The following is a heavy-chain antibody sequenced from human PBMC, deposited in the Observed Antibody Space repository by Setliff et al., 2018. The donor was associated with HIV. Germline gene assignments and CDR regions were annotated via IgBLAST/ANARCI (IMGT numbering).Heavy chain of an antibody. D-gene: IGHD2-21*01. CDR1: GFTFTSYA. CDR2: IKSNSDGGTT. V-gene: IGHV3-15*01. J-gene: IGHJ4*02. CDR3: TTGTRLVD. Sequence: GSLRLSCAASGFTFTSYAMTWVRQAPGKGLEWVGRIKSNSDGGTTNYAAPVKGRFTISRDDSKNTLYLQMNSLKIEDTAVYYCTTGTRLVDWGQGALVTVSS.